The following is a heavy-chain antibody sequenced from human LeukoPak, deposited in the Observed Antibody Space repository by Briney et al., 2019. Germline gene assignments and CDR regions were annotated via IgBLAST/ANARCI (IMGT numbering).Heavy chain of an antibody. Sequence: ASVKVSCKASGFTFTAYDINWVRQATGQGLEWMGWMNPKSGNTGYLQKFQGRVTMTRDTSISTAYMELSRLRSDDTAVYYCARAEYCGGDCYLDYWGQGTLVTVSS. CDR1: GFTFTAYD. J-gene: IGHJ4*02. D-gene: IGHD2-21*01. CDR3: ARAEYCGGDCYLDY. V-gene: IGHV1-8*02. CDR2: MNPKSGNT.